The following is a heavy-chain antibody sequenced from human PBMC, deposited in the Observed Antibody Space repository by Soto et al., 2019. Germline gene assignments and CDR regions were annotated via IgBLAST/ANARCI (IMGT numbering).Heavy chain of an antibody. CDR2: INSDGSST. J-gene: IGHJ4*02. CDR3: ARVAATTGLDY. D-gene: IGHD1-1*01. Sequence: GGSLRLSCAASGFTFSSYWMHWVRQAPGKGLVWVSRINSDGSSTSYADSVKGRFTISRDNAKNTLYLQMNSLRAGDTAVYYCARVAATTGLDYWGQGTLVTVSS. V-gene: IGHV3-74*01. CDR1: GFTFSSYW.